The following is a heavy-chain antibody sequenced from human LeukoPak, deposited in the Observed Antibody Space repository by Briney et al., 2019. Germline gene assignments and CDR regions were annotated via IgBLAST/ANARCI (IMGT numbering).Heavy chain of an antibody. Sequence: SVTLSLTCTVCGGSISRGDYYCSWIRQPPGKGLGWIGYIYYSGSTYYNPSLKSRFTISVDTSKNQFSLKLSSVTAADTAVYYCTGGSYSRYFDYWGQGTLVTVSS. V-gene: IGHV4-30-4*08. CDR3: TGGSYSRYFDY. D-gene: IGHD1-26*01. J-gene: IGHJ4*02. CDR2: IYYSGST. CDR1: GGSISRGDYY.